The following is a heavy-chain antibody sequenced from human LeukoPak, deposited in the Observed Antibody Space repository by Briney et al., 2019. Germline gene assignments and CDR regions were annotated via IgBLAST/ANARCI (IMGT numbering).Heavy chain of an antibody. CDR3: ARGPSHGGFDI. V-gene: IGHV1-2*02. J-gene: IGHJ3*02. CDR2: IDTHSGAT. Sequence: ASVKVSCKASGYTFIDYHIHWIRQAPGQGLEWMGDIDTHSGATRYALSFQGRVALSRDTSVSTAYMELSSLRSDDTAVYCCARGPSHGGFDIWGQGTMVTVSS. CDR1: GYTFIDYH. D-gene: IGHD4-23*01.